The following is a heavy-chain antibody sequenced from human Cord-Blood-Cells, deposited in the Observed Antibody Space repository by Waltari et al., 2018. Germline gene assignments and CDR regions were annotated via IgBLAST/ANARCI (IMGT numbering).Heavy chain of an antibody. CDR1: GFTFSSYW. CDR2: SNSDGSST. Sequence: EVQLVESGGGLVQPGGSLRLSCAASGFTFSSYWMHWVRQAPGKGLVGVSRSNSDGSSTSYADSVKGRFTISRDNAKNTLYLQMNSLRAEDTAVYYCARDIGQLVGDYWGQGTLVTVSS. V-gene: IGHV3-74*01. D-gene: IGHD6-6*01. J-gene: IGHJ4*02. CDR3: ARDIGQLVGDY.